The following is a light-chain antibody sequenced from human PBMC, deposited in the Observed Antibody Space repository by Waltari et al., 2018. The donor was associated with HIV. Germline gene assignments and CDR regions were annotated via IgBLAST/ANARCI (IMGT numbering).Light chain of an antibody. CDR1: RRDICGYAS. Sequence: QSALTQPASVSGSPGQSIPISCNGTRRDICGYASVSWYQQYPGKAHKLIIFGVTNRPSGVSTRFSGSKSGNMASLTISGLQAEDEADYYCTSYTSISPLAIFGGGTQVTVL. V-gene: IGLV2-14*01. CDR2: GVT. J-gene: IGLJ7*01. CDR3: TSYTSISPLAI.